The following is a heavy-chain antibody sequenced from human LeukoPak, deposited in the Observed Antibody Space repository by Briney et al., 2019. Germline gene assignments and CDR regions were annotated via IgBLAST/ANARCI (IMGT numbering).Heavy chain of an antibody. D-gene: IGHD1-26*01. V-gene: IGHV4-59*01. Sequence: NPSETLSLTCTVSGGSISSYYWSWIRQPPGKGLEWIGYIYYSGSTNYNPSLKSRVTISVDTSKNQFSLKLSSVTAADTAVYYCARASVGATTWFDPWGQGTLVTVSS. CDR3: ARASVGATTWFDP. CDR1: GGSISSYY. CDR2: IYYSGST. J-gene: IGHJ5*02.